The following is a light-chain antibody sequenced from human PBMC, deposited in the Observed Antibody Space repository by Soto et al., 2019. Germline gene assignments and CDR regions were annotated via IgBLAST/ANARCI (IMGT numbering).Light chain of an antibody. CDR3: HQYGSSPWT. CDR2: GAS. CDR1: QSVSSSY. V-gene: IGKV3-20*01. Sequence: EIVMTQSPATLSVSPGERATLSCRASQSVSSSYLAWYQQKPGQAPRLLIYGASSRATGIPDRFSGSGSGTDFTLTISRLEPEDFAVYFCHQYGSSPWTFGQGTKVDIK. J-gene: IGKJ1*01.